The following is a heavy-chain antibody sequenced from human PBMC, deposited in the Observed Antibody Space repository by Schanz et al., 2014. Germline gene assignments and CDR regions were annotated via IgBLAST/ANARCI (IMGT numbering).Heavy chain of an antibody. CDR2: ISVYNHNK. CDR1: GYTFTTYA. Sequence: QVQLVQSGAEVKKPGASVRVSCKASGYTFTTYAMSWVRQAPGQGLEWMGWISVYNHNKEYDQKFQGRVTMTTDTSTSTAYIALSDLRTDDTAVYYGARDRRLVERDGLYYVDSWGQGTLITVSS. CDR3: ARDRRLVERDGLYYVDS. D-gene: IGHD2-21*02. V-gene: IGHV1-18*01. J-gene: IGHJ4*02.